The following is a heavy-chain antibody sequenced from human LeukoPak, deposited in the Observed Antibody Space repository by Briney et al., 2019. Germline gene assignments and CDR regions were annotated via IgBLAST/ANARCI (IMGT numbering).Heavy chain of an antibody. V-gene: IGHV4-59*01. D-gene: IGHD3-22*01. CDR2: IYYTGTT. J-gene: IGHJ5*02. CDR3: ARGFYDSSGYSNCFDP. Sequence: SETLSLTCTVSGDSISSSYWSWIRQPPGKTLEWIGYIYYTGTTNYNPSLKSRATMSIDTSKNQFSLNLNSVTAADTAVYYCARGFYDSSGYSNCFDPWGQGTLVTVSS. CDR1: GDSISSSY.